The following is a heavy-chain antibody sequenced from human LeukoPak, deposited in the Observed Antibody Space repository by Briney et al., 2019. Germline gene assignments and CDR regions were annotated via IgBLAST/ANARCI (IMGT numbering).Heavy chain of an antibody. CDR3: ERVHGSGSYHAFDFDY. D-gene: IGHD3-10*01. CDR1: GGSISSYY. V-gene: IGHV4-59*08. Sequence: PSETLSLTCTVSGGSISSYYWSWIRQPPGRGLEWIGYIYYSGSTNYNPSLKSRVTISVDTPKNQLSLKLSSVTAADTAVYYCERVHGSGSYHAFDFDYWGQGTLVTVSS. CDR2: IYYSGST. J-gene: IGHJ4*02.